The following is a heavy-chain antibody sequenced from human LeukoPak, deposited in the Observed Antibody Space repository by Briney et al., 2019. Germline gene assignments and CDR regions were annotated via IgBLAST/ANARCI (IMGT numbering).Heavy chain of an antibody. CDR2: MHYSGSS. CDR1: GDSISSYY. Sequence: PSETLSLTCTVSGDSISSYYWSWIRQPPGKGLKWIGYMHYSGSSNYNPSLKSRVTTSVDTSQNQFSRTLRYVTAADTAVYYCARRVTSNCFDPWGQGTLVTVTS. CDR3: ARRVTSNCFDP. V-gene: IGHV4-59*08. J-gene: IGHJ5*02. D-gene: IGHD2-21*02.